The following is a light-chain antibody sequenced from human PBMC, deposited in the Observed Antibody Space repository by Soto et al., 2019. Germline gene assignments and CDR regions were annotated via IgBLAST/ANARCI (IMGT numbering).Light chain of an antibody. CDR2: GAS. J-gene: IGKJ5*01. Sequence: EIVLTQSPGTLSLSPGERATLSCRASHSVSSSYLAWYQQKPGQAPRLLIYGASSRATGIPDRFSGSGSGTDFTLTISRLEPEDFAVYYCQQYGSSPPLTFGQGTRVEIK. V-gene: IGKV3-20*01. CDR3: QQYGSSPPLT. CDR1: HSVSSSY.